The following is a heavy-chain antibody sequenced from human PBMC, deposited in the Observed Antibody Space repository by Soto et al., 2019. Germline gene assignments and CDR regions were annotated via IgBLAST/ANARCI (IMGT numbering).Heavy chain of an antibody. Sequence: SETLSLTCTVSGGSISSSSYYWGWIRQPPGKGLEWIGSIYYSGSTYYNPYLENGVTISVDMSTNQFSLKLSSVIAADTAVYYYARRAAAGLNYHYYCGMDVWGQGTTVTVSS. CDR1: GGSISSSSYY. CDR3: ARRAAAGLNYHYYCGMDV. J-gene: IGHJ6*02. CDR2: IYYSGST. D-gene: IGHD6-13*01. V-gene: IGHV4-39*01.